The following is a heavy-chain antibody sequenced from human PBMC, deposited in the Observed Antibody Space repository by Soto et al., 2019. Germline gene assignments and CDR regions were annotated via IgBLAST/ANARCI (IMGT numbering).Heavy chain of an antibody. J-gene: IGHJ4*02. V-gene: IGHV1-24*01. CDR3: AHDIPLRL. Sequence: ASVKVSCKVSGYTLTELSMQWVRQAPGKGLEWMGGFDPEDGEEMYAQKFQGRVTMTEDTSTDTAYMELSGLRSDDTGVYYCAHDIPLRLWGQGTLVTVS. D-gene: IGHD3-9*01. CDR2: FDPEDGEE. CDR1: GYTLTELS.